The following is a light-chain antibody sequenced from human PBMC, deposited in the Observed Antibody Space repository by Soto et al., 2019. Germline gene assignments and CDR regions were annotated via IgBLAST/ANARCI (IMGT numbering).Light chain of an antibody. Sequence: QSVLTHPPSASGTPGQRVTISCSGSSSNIGSNPVNWYQQLPGTAPKLLMYSNNQRPSGVPDRFSGSKSGTSASLAISGLQSEDEAVYFCAAWDDDLSGLWVFGGGTKLTVL. CDR1: SSNIGSNP. CDR2: SNN. CDR3: AAWDDDLSGLWV. J-gene: IGLJ3*02. V-gene: IGLV1-44*01.